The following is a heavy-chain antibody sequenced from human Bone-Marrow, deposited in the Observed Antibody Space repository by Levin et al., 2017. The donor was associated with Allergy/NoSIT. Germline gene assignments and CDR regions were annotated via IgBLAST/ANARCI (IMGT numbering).Heavy chain of an antibody. CDR3: ARGQFSAFDI. CDR2: TFYRSKWYI. V-gene: IGHV6-1*01. Sequence: SQTLSLPCAFSGDSFSSTNVAWNWIRQSPLRGLEWLGRTFYRSKWYIEYAVSVKGRISINSDISKNEFSLQLNSLTPEDTAVYYCARGQFSAFDIWGQGTTVTVSS. CDR1: GDSFSSTNVA. J-gene: IGHJ3*02.